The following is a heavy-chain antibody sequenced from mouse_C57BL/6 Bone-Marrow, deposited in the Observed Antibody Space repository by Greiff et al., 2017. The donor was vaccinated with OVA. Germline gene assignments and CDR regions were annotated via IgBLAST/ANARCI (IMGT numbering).Heavy chain of an antibody. CDR1: GFPFSDAW. Sequence: EVMLVESGGGLVQPGGSMKLSCAASGFPFSDAWMDWVRQSPEKGLEWVAEIRNKANNHATYYAESVKGRFTISRDDSKSSVYLQMNSLRAEDTGIYYCTPYSDWYFDVWGTGTTVTVSS. CDR2: IRNKANNHAT. D-gene: IGHD2-12*01. J-gene: IGHJ1*03. CDR3: TPYSDWYFDV. V-gene: IGHV6-6*01.